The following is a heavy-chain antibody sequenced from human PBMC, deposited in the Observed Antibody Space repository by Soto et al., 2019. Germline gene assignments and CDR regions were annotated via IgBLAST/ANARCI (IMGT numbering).Heavy chain of an antibody. J-gene: IGHJ3*02. V-gene: IGHV1-2*02. Sequence: ASVKVSCKTSGYTFSDYFIHWVRQAPGQGLEWMGWINPNNGGTDYARKLQGRVTMTRDTSINSAYMELTALTSDDTARYYCARADTMVRGVIGAFDTWGQGTMVTVSS. CDR3: ARADTMVRGVIGAFDT. CDR2: INPNNGGT. CDR1: GYTFSDYF. D-gene: IGHD3-10*01.